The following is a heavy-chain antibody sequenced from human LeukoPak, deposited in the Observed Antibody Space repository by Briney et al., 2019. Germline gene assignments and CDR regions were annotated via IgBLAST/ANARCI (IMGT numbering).Heavy chain of an antibody. CDR1: GFTFSSYS. J-gene: IGHJ4*02. Sequence: GGSLRLSCAASGFTFSSYSMNWVRQAPGKGLEWVSSISSSSSYIYYADSVKGRFTISRDNAKNSLYLQMNSLRAEDTAVYYCARDGFGYSSSWYLDYWGWGTLVTVSS. CDR3: ARDGFGYSSSWYLDY. D-gene: IGHD6-13*01. V-gene: IGHV3-21*01. CDR2: ISSSSSYI.